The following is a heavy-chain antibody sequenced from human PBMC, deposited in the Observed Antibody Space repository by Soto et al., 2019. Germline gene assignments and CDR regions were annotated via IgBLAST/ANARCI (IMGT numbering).Heavy chain of an antibody. CDR2: IYYSGST. CDR1: GGSISSYY. D-gene: IGHD4-17*01. V-gene: IGHV4-59*01. J-gene: IGHJ3*02. Sequence: SETLSLTCTVSGGSISSYYWSWIRQPPGKGLEWIGYIYYSGSTNYNPSLKSRVTISVDTSKNQFSLKLSSVTAADTAVYDCARRYGYAFDIWGQGTMVTVSS. CDR3: ARRYGYAFDI.